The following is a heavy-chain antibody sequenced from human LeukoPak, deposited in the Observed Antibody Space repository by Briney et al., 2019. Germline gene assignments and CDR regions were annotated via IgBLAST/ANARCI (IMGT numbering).Heavy chain of an antibody. D-gene: IGHD2-21*01. J-gene: IGHJ4*02. CDR3: ARGESVIRFTYP. CDR1: VYTFTYCS. V-gene: IGHV1-2*02. Sequence: ASVTVSFTSSVYTFTYCSIHWVRQAPGQGLERLGWINPISGATHYKQKFQGRVILTRDTSIGTAYMEVTRLTSDDTAVYYCARGESVIRFTYPWGQGTQVTVSS. CDR2: INPISGAT.